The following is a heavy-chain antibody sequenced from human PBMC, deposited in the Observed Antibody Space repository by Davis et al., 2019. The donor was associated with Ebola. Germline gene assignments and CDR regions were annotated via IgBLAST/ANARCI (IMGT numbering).Heavy chain of an antibody. CDR3: ARDFDGGNYYFDY. J-gene: IGHJ4*02. V-gene: IGHV1-69*13. Sequence: SVKVSCKTSGGSFSSQPISWVRQAPSQGLEWMGGIIPIFDTPHYVQKFQGRITITADASTSTAYMELSSLRSEDTATYFCARDFDGGNYYFDYWGQGTPVTVSS. D-gene: IGHD3-16*01. CDR2: IIPIFDTP. CDR1: GGSFSSQP.